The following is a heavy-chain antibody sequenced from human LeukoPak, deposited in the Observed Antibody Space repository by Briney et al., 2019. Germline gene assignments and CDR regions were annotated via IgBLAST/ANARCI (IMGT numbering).Heavy chain of an antibody. J-gene: IGHJ6*03. CDR1: GDSVSSNSAA. CDR2: TYYRSKWYN. D-gene: IGHD5-18*01. V-gene: IGHV6-1*01. CDR3: ARGRRDTAMTYYYYMDV. Sequence: SQTLSLTCAISGDSVSSNSAAWNWIRQSPSRGLEWLGRTYYRSKWYNDYAVSAKSRITINPDTSKNQFSLQLNSVTPEDTAVYYCARGRRDTAMTYYYYMDVWGKGTTVTVSS.